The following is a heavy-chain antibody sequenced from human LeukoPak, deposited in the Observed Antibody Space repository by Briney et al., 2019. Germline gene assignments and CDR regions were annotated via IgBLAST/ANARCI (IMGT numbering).Heavy chain of an antibody. D-gene: IGHD2-15*01. J-gene: IGHJ4*02. CDR1: GFTFNSYA. Sequence: GGSLRLSCATSGFTFNSYAVHWVRQAPGKGLEWVAVISYDGRNKYFADSVKGRFTISRDNPKNTLYLQMNSLRAEDTAVYHCARDRGSCSGGSCYYFDYWGQGTLVTVSS. CDR2: ISYDGRNK. V-gene: IGHV3-30*04. CDR3: ARDRGSCSGGSCYYFDY.